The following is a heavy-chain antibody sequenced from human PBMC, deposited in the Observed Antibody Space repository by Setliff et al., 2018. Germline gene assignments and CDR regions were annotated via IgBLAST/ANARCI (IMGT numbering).Heavy chain of an antibody. CDR3: ARDVVSGWYRRNNYFGMDV. D-gene: IGHD6-19*01. CDR2: INWDGRST. V-gene: IGHV3-20*04. Sequence: GGSLRLSCAASGFRFNGHGMNWVRQAPGKGLEWVSTINWDGRSTGYTDSVKGRFTISRDNAKNFLYLQMNSLRVEDTAVYYCARDVVSGWYRRNNYFGMDVWGQGTTVTVSS. CDR1: GFRFNGHG. J-gene: IGHJ6*02.